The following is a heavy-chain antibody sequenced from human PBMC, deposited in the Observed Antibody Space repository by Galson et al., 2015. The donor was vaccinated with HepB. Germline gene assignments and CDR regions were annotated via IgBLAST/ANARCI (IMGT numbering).Heavy chain of an antibody. CDR1: GFTFSNAW. CDR2: IKSKTDGGTT. D-gene: IGHD2-2*02. Sequence: SLRLSCAASGFTFSNAWMNWVRQAPGKGLEWVGRIKSKTDGGTTDYAAPVKGRFTISRDDSKNTLYLQMNSLKTEDTAVYYCTTARDCSSTSCYTGDYYYYYMDVWGKGTTVTVSS. J-gene: IGHJ6*03. CDR3: TTARDCSSTSCYTGDYYYYYMDV. V-gene: IGHV3-15*07.